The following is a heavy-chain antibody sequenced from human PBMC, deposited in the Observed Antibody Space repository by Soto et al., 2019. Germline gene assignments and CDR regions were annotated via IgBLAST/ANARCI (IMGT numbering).Heavy chain of an antibody. J-gene: IGHJ6*02. D-gene: IGHD4-17*01. CDR3: ARDKGGYGDYVAYYYYYGTDV. CDR1: GGTFSSYA. V-gene: IGHV1-69*01. CDR2: VIPIFGTA. Sequence: QVQLVQSGAEVKKPGSSVKVSCKASGGTFSSYAISWVRQAPGQGLEWMGGVIPIFGTANYAQKFQGRVTITPDESTSTAHMELSSLRSEDTAVYYCARDKGGYGDYVAYYYYYGTDVWGQGTTVTVSS.